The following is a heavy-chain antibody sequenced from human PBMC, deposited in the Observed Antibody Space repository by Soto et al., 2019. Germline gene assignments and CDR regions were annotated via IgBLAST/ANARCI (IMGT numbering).Heavy chain of an antibody. J-gene: IGHJ6*02. D-gene: IGHD3-9*01. Sequence: SETLSLTCTVSGGSISSYYWSWIRQPPGKGLEWIGYIYYSGSTNYNPSLKSRVTISVDTSKNQFSLKLSSVTAADTAVYYCARVPPYYDILTGYTPGYYGMDVWGQGTTVTVSS. CDR1: GGSISSYY. CDR3: ARVPPYYDILTGYTPGYYGMDV. CDR2: IYYSGST. V-gene: IGHV4-59*01.